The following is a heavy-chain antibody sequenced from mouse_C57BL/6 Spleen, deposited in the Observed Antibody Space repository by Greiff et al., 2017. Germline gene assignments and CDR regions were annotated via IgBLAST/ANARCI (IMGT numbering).Heavy chain of an antibody. D-gene: IGHD1-1*01. CDR3: TRSGYYGSSCRAMDY. J-gene: IGHJ4*01. CDR2: IDPETGGT. V-gene: IGHV1-15*01. Sequence: VQLQQSGAELVRPGASVTLSCKASGYTFTDYEMHWVKQTPVHGLEWIGAIDPETGGTAYNQKFKGKAILTADKSSSTAYMERRSLTSEDSAVYYCTRSGYYGSSCRAMDYWGQGTSVTVSS. CDR1: GYTFTDYE.